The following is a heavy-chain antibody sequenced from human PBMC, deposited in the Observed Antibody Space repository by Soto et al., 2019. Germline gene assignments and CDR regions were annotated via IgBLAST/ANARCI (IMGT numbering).Heavy chain of an antibody. CDR3: ARAGDYYDILTGYYLTMDYYFDY. CDR2: INAGNGNT. V-gene: IGHV1-3*01. Sequence: ASVKVSCKASGYTFTSYAMHWVRQAPGQRLEWMGWINAGNGNTKYSQKFQGRVTITRDTSASTAYMELSSLRSEDTAVYYCARAGDYYDILTGYYLTMDYYFDYWGQGTLVTVSS. J-gene: IGHJ4*02. D-gene: IGHD3-9*01. CDR1: GYTFTSYA.